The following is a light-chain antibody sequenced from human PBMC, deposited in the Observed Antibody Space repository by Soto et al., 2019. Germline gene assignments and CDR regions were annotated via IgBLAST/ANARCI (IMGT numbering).Light chain of an antibody. CDR2: DVS. CDR1: SSDVGGYNY. V-gene: IGLV2-14*01. CDR3: SSYTSSSFWV. Sequence: QSALTQPASVSGSTGQSISISCTGTSSDVGGYNYVSWYQQHPGKAPKLMIYDVSNRPSGVSNRFSGSKSGNTASLTISGLQAEDEADYYCSSYTSSSFWVFGGGTKLTVL. J-gene: IGLJ3*02.